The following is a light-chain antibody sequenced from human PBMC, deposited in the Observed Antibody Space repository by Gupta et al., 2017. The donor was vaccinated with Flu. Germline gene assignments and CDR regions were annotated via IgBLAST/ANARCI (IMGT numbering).Light chain of an antibody. J-gene: IGLJ2*01. Sequence: GDSLRNSYASWYQQKPGQAPCLVIYAKNIRHSGIPDRFSGSSSGNTASLTITCAQAEDEADYYCNARDSTYNHQAVFGGGTKRTVL. CDR3: NARDSTYNHQAV. CDR1: SLRNSY. CDR2: AKN. V-gene: IGLV3-19*01.